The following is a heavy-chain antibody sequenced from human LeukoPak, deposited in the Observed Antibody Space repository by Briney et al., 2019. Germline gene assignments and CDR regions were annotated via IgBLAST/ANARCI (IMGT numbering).Heavy chain of an antibody. Sequence: GASVKVSCKASGYTFTSYAMHWVRQAPGQRLEWMGWINAGNGNTKYSQEFQGRVTITRDTSASTAYMELSSLRSEDTAVYYCARSARFGELDDYWGQGILVTVSS. D-gene: IGHD3-10*01. CDR2: INAGNGNT. J-gene: IGHJ4*02. CDR1: GYTFTSYA. CDR3: ARSARFGELDDY. V-gene: IGHV1-3*03.